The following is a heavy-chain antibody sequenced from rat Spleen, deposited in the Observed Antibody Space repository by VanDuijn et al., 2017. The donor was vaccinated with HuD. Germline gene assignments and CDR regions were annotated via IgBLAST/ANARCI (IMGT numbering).Heavy chain of an antibody. J-gene: IGHJ2*01. CDR1: RFTFSNYR. V-gene: IGHV5-31*01. D-gene: IGHD1-6*01. Sequence: EVQLVESGGGLVQPGRSLKLSCVASRFTFSNYRMTWIRQAPGKGLEWVASITNTGGGSTYYRDSVKGRFTISRDNAKSTLYLQMDSLRSEDTATYYCTTWDYWHNRFDYWGQGVMVTVSS. CDR3: TTWDYWHNRFDY. CDR2: ITNTGGGST.